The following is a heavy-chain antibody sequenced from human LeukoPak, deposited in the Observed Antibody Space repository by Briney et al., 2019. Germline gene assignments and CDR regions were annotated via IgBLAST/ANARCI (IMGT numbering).Heavy chain of an antibody. CDR3: ARHEELLRNFDY. D-gene: IGHD1-26*01. J-gene: IGHJ4*02. CDR2: IYYSGST. V-gene: IGHV4-39*01. CDR1: GGSISSDTYY. Sequence: SETLSLTCSVSGGSISSDTYYWGWIRQPPGKGLEWIGSIYYSGSTFYNPSLKSRVTISVDTSKNQFSLKLSSVTAADTAVYYCARHEELLRNFDYWGQGTLVTVSS.